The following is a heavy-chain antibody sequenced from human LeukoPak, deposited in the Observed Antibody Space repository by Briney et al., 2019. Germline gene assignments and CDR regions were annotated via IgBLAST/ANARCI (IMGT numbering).Heavy chain of an antibody. CDR1: GFTFSSYT. V-gene: IGHV3-30*04. D-gene: IGHD2-2*01. CDR3: ARDPCHGALDY. CDR2: ISYDGSNK. J-gene: IGHJ4*02. Sequence: GGSLRLYCAASGFTFSSYTMHWVRQAPGKGLEWVAVISYDGSNKYYADSVKGRFTISRDNSKNTLYLQMNSLRAEDTAVYYCARDPCHGALDYWGQGALVTVSS.